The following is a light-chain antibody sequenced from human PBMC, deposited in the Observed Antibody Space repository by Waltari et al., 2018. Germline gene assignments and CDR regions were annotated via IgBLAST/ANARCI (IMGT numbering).Light chain of an antibody. CDR2: GGS. CDR3: EQYYADPRT. Sequence: DFVMTQSPDSLSVSLGERATINCKSSQSVFYNSNKKDYLAWYQQRAGQPPKLLIYGGSVRASGVPDRFSGSGSGTDFTLTISDLQAEDLAVYYCEQYYADPRTFGQGTKVEVK. CDR1: QSVFYNSNKKDY. J-gene: IGKJ1*01. V-gene: IGKV4-1*01.